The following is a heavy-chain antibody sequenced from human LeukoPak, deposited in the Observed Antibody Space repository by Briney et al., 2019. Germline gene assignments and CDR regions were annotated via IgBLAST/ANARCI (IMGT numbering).Heavy chain of an antibody. V-gene: IGHV3-23*01. CDR1: GFMFSGYA. D-gene: IGHD2-15*01. CDR2: ISFSGFRT. CDR3: ARVTEYCSGGSCYTGDH. Sequence: GSLRLSCAASGFMFSGYAMNWVRQAPGKGLEWVSTISFSGFRTYYADSVEGRFTISRDNSKNTVYLQMSGLRAEDTAVYYCARVTEYCSGGSCYTGDHWGQGTLVTVSS. J-gene: IGHJ4*02.